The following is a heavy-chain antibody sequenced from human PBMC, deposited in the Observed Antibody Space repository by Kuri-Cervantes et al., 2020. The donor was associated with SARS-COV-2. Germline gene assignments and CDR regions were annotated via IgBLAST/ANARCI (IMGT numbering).Heavy chain of an antibody. CDR3: ARGQQQWLRKGWFDP. CDR2: IRYDGSNK. D-gene: IGHD6-19*01. V-gene: IGHV3-30*02. Sequence: GGSLRLSCAASGFTFSSYGMHWVRQAPGKGLEWVAFIRYDGSNKYYADSVKGRFAISRDNSKNTLYLQMNSLRAEDTAVYYCARGQQQWLRKGWFDPWGQGTTVTVSS. CDR1: GFTFSSYG. J-gene: IGHJ5*01.